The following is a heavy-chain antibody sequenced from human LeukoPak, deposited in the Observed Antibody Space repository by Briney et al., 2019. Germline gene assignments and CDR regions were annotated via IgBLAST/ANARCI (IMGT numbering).Heavy chain of an antibody. D-gene: IGHD1-26*01. J-gene: IGHJ1*01. CDR3: ARGVGKWEPAAEYFQH. CDR1: GFTFSSYW. Sequence: PGGSLRLSCAASGFTFSSYWMSWVRQAPGKGLEWVANIKQDGSEKYYVDSVKGRFTISRDNAKNSLYLQMNSLRAEDTAVYYCARGVGKWEPAAEYFQHWGQGTLVTVSS. V-gene: IGHV3-7*01. CDR2: IKQDGSEK.